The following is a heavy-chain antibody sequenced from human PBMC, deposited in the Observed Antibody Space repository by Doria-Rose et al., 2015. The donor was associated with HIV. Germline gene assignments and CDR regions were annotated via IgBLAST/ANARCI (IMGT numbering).Heavy chain of an antibody. CDR2: IFSDDDR. J-gene: IGHJ4*02. CDR3: ARIKSSRWYHKYYFDF. Sequence: QITLKESGPVLVKPTETLTLTCTVSGVSLSSPGMGVSWIRQPPGKALEWLANIFSDDDRSYKTSLKSRLTISRGTSKSQVVLTMTDMDPVDTVTYYCARIKSSRWYHKYYFDFWGQGTLVIVSA. D-gene: IGHD6-13*01. CDR1: GVSLSSPGMG. V-gene: IGHV2-26*01.